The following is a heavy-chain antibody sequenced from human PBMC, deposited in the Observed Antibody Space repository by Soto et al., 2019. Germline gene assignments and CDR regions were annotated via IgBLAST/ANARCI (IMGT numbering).Heavy chain of an antibody. CDR2: INGDGTDT. CDR3: AREVGRGSGSYYLDY. D-gene: IGHD3-16*01. CDR1: GFTFSMYW. J-gene: IGHJ4*02. Sequence: GGSLRLSCAASGFTFSMYWMHWVRQAPGKGLLWVSRINGDGTDTTYADSVKGRFTISRDNAKNTVYLQMNGLRAEDTAVYYCAREVGRGSGSYYLDYWGQETVVTVSS. V-gene: IGHV3-74*03.